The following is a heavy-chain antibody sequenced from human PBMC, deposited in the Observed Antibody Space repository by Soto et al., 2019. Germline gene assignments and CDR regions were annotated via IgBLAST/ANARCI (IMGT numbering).Heavy chain of an antibody. Sequence: GGSLRLSCAASGFAFNTIAMHWVRQAPGKGLEWVAAIWGDGSTEKYADSVKGRFTISRDNSKNRVSLQMNSLRAEDTAVYFCARSGECSAANCYLRGPFDYWGQGSQVTVSS. V-gene: IGHV3-33*01. J-gene: IGHJ4*02. CDR3: ARSGECSAANCYLRGPFDY. D-gene: IGHD2-15*01. CDR1: GFAFNTIA. CDR2: IWGDGSTE.